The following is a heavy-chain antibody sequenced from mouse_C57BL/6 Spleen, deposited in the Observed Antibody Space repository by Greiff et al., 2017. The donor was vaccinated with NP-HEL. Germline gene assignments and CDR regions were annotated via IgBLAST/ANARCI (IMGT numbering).Heavy chain of an antibody. CDR3: ARGSSYNWYFDV. V-gene: IGHV14-2*01. CDR2: IDPEDGET. Sequence: VQLQQSGAELVKPGASVKLSCTASGFNIKDYYMHWVKQRTEQGLEWIGRIDPEDGETKSAPKFQGKATITADTSSNTAYLQLSSLTSEDTAVYYCARGSSYNWYFDVWGTGTTVTVSS. J-gene: IGHJ1*03. D-gene: IGHD1-1*01. CDR1: GFNIKDYY.